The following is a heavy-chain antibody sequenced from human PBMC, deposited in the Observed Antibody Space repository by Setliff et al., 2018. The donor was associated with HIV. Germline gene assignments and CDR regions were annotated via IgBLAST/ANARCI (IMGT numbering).Heavy chain of an antibody. Sequence: LSLTCSVSGGSISAYHWSWIRQPPGKGLEWIGYIYKSGSTNYSPSLKSRVTISPGTSKSQFSLKLTSVTAADTAVYYCARLSDTAMASFDSWGQGILVTVSS. CDR2: IYKSGST. CDR3: ARLSDTAMASFDS. V-gene: IGHV4-59*08. D-gene: IGHD5-18*01. CDR1: GGSISAYH. J-gene: IGHJ4*02.